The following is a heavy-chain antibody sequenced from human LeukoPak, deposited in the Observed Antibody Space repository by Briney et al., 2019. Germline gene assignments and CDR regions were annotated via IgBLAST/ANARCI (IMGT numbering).Heavy chain of an antibody. CDR3: ARRSQYYYGSGRSNWFDP. Sequence: SETLSLTCTVSGGSISSSSYYWGWIRQPPGKGLEWIGSIYYSGSTYYNPSLKSRVTISVDTSKNQFSLKLSSVTAADTAVYYCARRSQYYYGSGRSNWFDPWGQGTLVTVSS. CDR2: IYYSGST. CDR1: GGSISSSSYY. D-gene: IGHD3-10*01. V-gene: IGHV4-39*01. J-gene: IGHJ5*02.